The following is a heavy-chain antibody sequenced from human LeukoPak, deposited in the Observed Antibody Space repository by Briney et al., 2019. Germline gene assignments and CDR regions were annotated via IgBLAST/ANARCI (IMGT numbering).Heavy chain of an antibody. Sequence: GGSLRLSCAASGFTFDDYARHWVRQAPGKGLEWVSLISGDGGSTYYADSVKGRFTISRDNSKNSLYLQMNSLRTEDTALYYFAKAEGVVVTVSDYWGQGTLVTVSS. V-gene: IGHV3-43*02. CDR2: ISGDGGST. D-gene: IGHD2-21*02. CDR3: AKAEGVVVTVSDY. J-gene: IGHJ4*02. CDR1: GFTFDDYA.